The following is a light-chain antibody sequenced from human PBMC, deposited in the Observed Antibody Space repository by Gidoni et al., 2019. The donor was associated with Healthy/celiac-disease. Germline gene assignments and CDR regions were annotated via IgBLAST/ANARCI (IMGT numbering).Light chain of an antibody. CDR2: DVS. CDR1: SSDVGGYNY. Sequence: QSALTQPRSVSGSPGQSVTISCTGTSSDVGGYNYVSWYQQHPGKAPKLMSYDVSKRPSGVPDRCAGSKAGNTASLTISGLQAEDEADYYGCSDAGSHVVFGGGTKLTVL. V-gene: IGLV2-11*01. CDR3: CSDAGSHVV. J-gene: IGLJ2*01.